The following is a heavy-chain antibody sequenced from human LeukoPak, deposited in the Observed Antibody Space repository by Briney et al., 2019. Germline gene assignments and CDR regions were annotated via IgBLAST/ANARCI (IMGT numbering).Heavy chain of an antibody. CDR3: ARDQGYFDS. V-gene: IGHV3-23*01. CDR2: VSDSGVNT. CDR1: GFSFSGYA. J-gene: IGHJ4*02. Sequence: PGGSLRLSCEASGFSFSGYAMSWVRQAPGKGLDWVSGVSDSGVNTYYADSVKGRFTISRDNSKYTLFLQMNSLGAEDTAVYYCARDQGYFDSWGQGTLVTVSS.